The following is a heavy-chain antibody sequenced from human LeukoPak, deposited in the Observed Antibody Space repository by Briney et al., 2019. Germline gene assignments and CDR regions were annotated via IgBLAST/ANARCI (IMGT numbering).Heavy chain of an antibody. CDR2: LNSDGSST. CDR1: GFTFSNFW. CDR3: HFFRRQVVNTQYYYDMDV. D-gene: IGHD2/OR15-2a*01. Sequence: PGGSLRRSCAASGFTFSNFWMHWVRQAPGKGLVWVSRLNSDGSSTMYADSVKGRFTSSRDNAKNTLYLQMNSLRDEDTAVYYCHFFRRQVVNTQYYYDMDVWGQGTAVTVSS. V-gene: IGHV3-74*03. J-gene: IGHJ6*02.